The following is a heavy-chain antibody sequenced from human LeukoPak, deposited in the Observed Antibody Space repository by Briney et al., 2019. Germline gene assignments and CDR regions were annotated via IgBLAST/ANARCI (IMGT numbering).Heavy chain of an antibody. V-gene: IGHV4-39*01. CDR1: GGSLSSSSYY. CDR2: IYYSGCT. D-gene: IGHD3-22*01. J-gene: IGHJ6*03. Sequence: SETLSLTCTVSGGSLSSSSYYWGWIRQPPGRGLEWIGRIYYSGCTYYNPSLKSRVTMSVDTTKNQFSLKLSSVTAANTDVYYCARQRPHSSAVYYYYMDVWGERDTVTVSS. CDR3: ARQRPHSSAVYYYYMDV.